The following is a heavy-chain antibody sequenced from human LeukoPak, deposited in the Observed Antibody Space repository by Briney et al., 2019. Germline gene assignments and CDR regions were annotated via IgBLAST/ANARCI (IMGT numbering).Heavy chain of an antibody. Sequence: PSETLSLTCAVYGGSFNGYYWSWIRQPPGKGLEWIGEINHSGSTNYNPSLKSRVTISVDTSKNQFSLKLSSVTAADTAVYYCARGSRIAVAGRFDYWGQGTLATVSS. D-gene: IGHD6-19*01. J-gene: IGHJ4*02. V-gene: IGHV4-34*01. CDR2: INHSGST. CDR1: GGSFNGYY. CDR3: ARGSRIAVAGRFDY.